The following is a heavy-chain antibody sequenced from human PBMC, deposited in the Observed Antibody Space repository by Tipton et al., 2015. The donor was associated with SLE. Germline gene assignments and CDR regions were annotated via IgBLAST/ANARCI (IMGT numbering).Heavy chain of an antibody. V-gene: IGHV3-23*01. J-gene: IGHJ6*02. D-gene: IGHD2-15*01. CDR2: ITGTGDNT. CDR1: GLTFSNFA. CDR3: AKEPDIVVGHFQYYGMDV. Sequence: SLRLSCAASGLTFSNFAMYWVRQAPGKGLDWVSAITGTGDNTHYADSVKGRFTISRDNSKNTLYLQMDSLRADDTAVYYCAKEPDIVVGHFQYYGMDVWGQGTAVTVSS.